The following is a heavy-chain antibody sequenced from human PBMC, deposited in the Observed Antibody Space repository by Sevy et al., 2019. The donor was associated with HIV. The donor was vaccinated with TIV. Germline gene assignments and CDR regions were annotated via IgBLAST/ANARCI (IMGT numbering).Heavy chain of an antibody. CDR1: GGSISPYY. CDR3: ARALYSGSYYDWFDS. Sequence: SETLSLTCTVSGGSISPYYWSWIRQPPGKGLEWIGYISYSGTTNYNPSLKRRVTISVDTSKSQFSLKLSSVTAADTAVYYSARALYSGSYYDWFDSWGQGTLVTVSS. J-gene: IGHJ5*01. CDR2: ISYSGTT. D-gene: IGHD1-26*01. V-gene: IGHV4-59*01.